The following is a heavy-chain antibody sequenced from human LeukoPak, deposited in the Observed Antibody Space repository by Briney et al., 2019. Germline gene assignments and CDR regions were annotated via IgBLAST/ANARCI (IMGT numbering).Heavy chain of an antibody. CDR3: ARGHFDWLFTAFDY. V-gene: IGHV1-18*01. CDR2: ISAYNGNT. CDR1: GYTFTRYG. D-gene: IGHD3-9*01. J-gene: IGHJ4*02. Sequence: GASVKVSCKASGYTFTRYGISWVRQAPAPGLEWMGWISAYNGNTNYAQKLQGRVTMTTDTSTSTAYIELRSLRSDDTAVYYCARGHFDWLFTAFDYWGQGTLVTVSS.